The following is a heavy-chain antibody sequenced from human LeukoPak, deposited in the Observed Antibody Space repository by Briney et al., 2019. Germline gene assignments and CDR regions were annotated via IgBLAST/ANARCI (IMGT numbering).Heavy chain of an antibody. V-gene: IGHV4-4*09. J-gene: IGHJ6*03. CDR1: GCSISSYY. Sequence: SETLSLTCTVSGCSISSYYWSWIRQPPGKGLEWIGYIYTSGSTNYNPSLKSRVTISVDTSKNQFSLKLSSVTAADTAVYYCARHENYYYYMDVWGKGTTVTVSS. CDR3: ARHENYYYYMDV. CDR2: IYTSGST.